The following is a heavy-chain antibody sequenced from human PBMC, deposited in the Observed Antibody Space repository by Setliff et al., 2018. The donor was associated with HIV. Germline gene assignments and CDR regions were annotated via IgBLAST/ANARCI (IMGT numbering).Heavy chain of an antibody. Sequence: SETLSLTCTVSGASVSSGHYYWSWIRQPAGKELEWLGRIYTSGRTNYNPSFEGRVTISADTSKNQFSLKLNSVTAADTALYYCARLIDVRIFDYWGQGTLVTVSS. V-gene: IGHV4-61*02. CDR2: IYTSGRT. CDR3: ARLIDVRIFDY. J-gene: IGHJ4*02. CDR1: GASVSSGHYY.